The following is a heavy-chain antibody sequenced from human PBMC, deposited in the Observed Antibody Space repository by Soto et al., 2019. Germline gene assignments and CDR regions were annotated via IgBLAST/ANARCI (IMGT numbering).Heavy chain of an antibody. Sequence: LRLSCAASGFTFSSYAMSWVRQAPGKGLEWVSAISGSGGSTYYADSVKGRFTISRDNSKNTLYLQMNSLRAEDTAVYYCAKGWGDSSGYYYPLPAYWGQGTLVTVSS. J-gene: IGHJ4*02. CDR2: ISGSGGST. CDR3: AKGWGDSSGYYYPLPAY. CDR1: GFTFSSYA. D-gene: IGHD3-22*01. V-gene: IGHV3-23*01.